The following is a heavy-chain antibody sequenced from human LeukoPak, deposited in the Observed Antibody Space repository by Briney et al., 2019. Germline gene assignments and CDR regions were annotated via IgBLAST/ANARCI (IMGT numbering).Heavy chain of an antibody. CDR1: GGAISSGDYS. CDR3: ARAAATLIDY. CDR2: IYYSGST. D-gene: IGHD2-15*01. Sequence: SETLSLTCTVPGGAISSGDYSWSWIRQPPGKGLEWIGYIYYSGSTYYNPSLKSRVTISVDTSNNQFSLKLSSVTAADTAVYYCARAAATLIDYWGQGTLVTVSS. J-gene: IGHJ4*02. V-gene: IGHV4-30-4*01.